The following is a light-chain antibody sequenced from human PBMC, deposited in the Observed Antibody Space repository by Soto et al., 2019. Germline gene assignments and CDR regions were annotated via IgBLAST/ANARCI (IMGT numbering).Light chain of an antibody. Sequence: EIVLTQSPGTLSLSPGERATLSCRASQSVDSTYLAWYQQKPDQSPRLLIYATSTRAAGIPDRFSGSGYGTDFTLSISSLEPEDFAVYYCQQRLSWPITFGQGTRLEIK. CDR1: QSVDSTY. J-gene: IGKJ5*01. CDR2: ATS. CDR3: QQRLSWPIT. V-gene: IGKV3D-20*02.